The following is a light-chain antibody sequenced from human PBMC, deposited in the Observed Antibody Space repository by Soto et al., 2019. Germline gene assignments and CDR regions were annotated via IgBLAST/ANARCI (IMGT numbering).Light chain of an antibody. CDR1: QGISTY. CDR2: AAS. Sequence: DIQLTQSPSFLSASVGDRVTITCRASQGISTYLAWYHQKPGKAPKLLIYAASTLQSGVPSRFSGSGSGTEFTLQISSLQPEDFATYYCQQLDSYPYTFGQGTKLEIK. J-gene: IGKJ2*01. CDR3: QQLDSYPYT. V-gene: IGKV1-9*01.